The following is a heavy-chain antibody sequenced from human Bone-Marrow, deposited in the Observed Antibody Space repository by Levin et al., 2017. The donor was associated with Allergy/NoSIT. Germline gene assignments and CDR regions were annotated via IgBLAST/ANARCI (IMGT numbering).Heavy chain of an antibody. CDR1: GGSITSIDYS. Sequence: PGGSLRLSCTVSGGSITSIDYSWGWIRQPPGKGLEWIGSISYSGSTYYNPSLKSRLTISVDTSKNQFSLKVNSVTAADTAVYYCARSQGYWGQGTLVTVSS. J-gene: IGHJ4*02. CDR2: ISYSGST. CDR3: ARSQGY. V-gene: IGHV4-39*01.